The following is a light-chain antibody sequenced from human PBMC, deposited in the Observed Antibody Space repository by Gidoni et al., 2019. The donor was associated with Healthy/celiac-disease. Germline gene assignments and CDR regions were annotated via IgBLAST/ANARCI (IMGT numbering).Light chain of an antibody. CDR3: QQCDNLPLT. CDR2: DAS. V-gene: IGKV1-33*01. J-gene: IGKJ4*01. CDR1: QDISNY. Sequence: DIQMTQSPSSLSASVGDRVTITCQASQDISNYLNWYQQKPGKAPKLLIYDASNLETGVPSRFSGNGCGTDFTFTISSLQPEDIATYYCQQCDNLPLTFGGGTKVEIK.